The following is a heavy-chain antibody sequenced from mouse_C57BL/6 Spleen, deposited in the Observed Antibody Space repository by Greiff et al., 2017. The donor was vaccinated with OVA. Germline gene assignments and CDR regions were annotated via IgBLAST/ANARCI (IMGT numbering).Heavy chain of an antibody. CDR3: ARLGDAMDY. Sequence: VQLQQSGPELVKPGASVKISCKASGYAFSSSWMNWVKQRPGKGLEWIGRIYPGDGDTNYNGKFKGKATLTADKSSSTAYMQLSSLTSEDSAVYFCARLGDAMDYWGQGTSVTVSS. J-gene: IGHJ4*01. V-gene: IGHV1-82*01. CDR1: GYAFSSSW. CDR2: IYPGDGDT.